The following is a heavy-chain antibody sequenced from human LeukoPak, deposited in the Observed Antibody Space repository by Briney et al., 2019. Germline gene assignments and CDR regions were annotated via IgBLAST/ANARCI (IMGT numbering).Heavy chain of an antibody. CDR3: AKDGSSNFGPIS. Sequence: GGSLRLSCAASGFTFSTYGMNWVRQAPGKGLEWVSVISGSGDSTYYADSVKGRFTISRDNSKNTLYLQMNSLRAEDTALYYCAKDGSSNFGPISWGQGTLVTVS. D-gene: IGHD1-26*01. CDR2: ISGSGDST. CDR1: GFTFSTYG. V-gene: IGHV3-23*01. J-gene: IGHJ4*02.